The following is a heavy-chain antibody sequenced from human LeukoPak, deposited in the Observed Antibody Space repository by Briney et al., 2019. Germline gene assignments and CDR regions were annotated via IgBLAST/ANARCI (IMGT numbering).Heavy chain of an antibody. Sequence: GGSLRLFCAASGFTFSNYRMTWVRQAPGKGLEWVANINQDGSEEHYMDSAKARFTISRDNAKNSLSLQMNSLRAEDTAVYYCVRDGGVSGYDLLDYWGQGTLVTVSS. CDR1: GFTFSNYR. V-gene: IGHV3-7*01. D-gene: IGHD5-12*01. CDR2: INQDGSEE. J-gene: IGHJ4*02. CDR3: VRDGGVSGYDLLDY.